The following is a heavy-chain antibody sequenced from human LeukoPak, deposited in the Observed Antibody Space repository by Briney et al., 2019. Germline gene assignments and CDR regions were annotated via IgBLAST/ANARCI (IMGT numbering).Heavy chain of an antibody. J-gene: IGHJ4*02. CDR1: GGSISSYY. V-gene: IGHV4-59*01. D-gene: IGHD3-10*01. CDR3: ARAGVTGYYGSGSYSFDY. Sequence: SETLSLTCTVSGGSISSYYWSWIRQPPGKGLGWIGYIYYSGSTNYNPSLKSRVTISVDTSKNQFSLKLSSVTAADTAVYYCARAGVTGYYGSGSYSFDYWGQGTLVTVSS. CDR2: IYYSGST.